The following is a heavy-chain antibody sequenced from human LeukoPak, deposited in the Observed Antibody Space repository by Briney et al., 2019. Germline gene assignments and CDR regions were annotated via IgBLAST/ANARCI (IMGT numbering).Heavy chain of an antibody. Sequence: RGSLRLSCAASGFTFSSYAMSWVRQAPGKGLEWVSGISGSGDNTYYADSVKGRFTISRDNSKNTLYVQVNSLGTEDTAAYYCAKGSYYDSSGSFYFDYWGQGTLVTVSS. CDR3: AKGSYYDSSGSFYFDY. CDR1: GFTFSSYA. J-gene: IGHJ4*02. CDR2: ISGSGDNT. V-gene: IGHV3-23*01. D-gene: IGHD3-22*01.